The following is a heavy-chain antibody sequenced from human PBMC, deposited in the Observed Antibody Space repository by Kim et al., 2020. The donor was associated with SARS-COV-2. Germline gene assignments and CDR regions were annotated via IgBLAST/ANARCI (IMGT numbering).Heavy chain of an antibody. V-gene: IGHV3-30*02. CDR3: AKGDYGAGSYYGFHYYMDV. D-gene: IGHD3-10*01. J-gene: IGHJ6*03. Sequence: KGRFTISRDNSKNTVYLQMNSLRSEDTAVYYCAKGDYGAGSYYGFHYYMDVWGKGTTVTVSS.